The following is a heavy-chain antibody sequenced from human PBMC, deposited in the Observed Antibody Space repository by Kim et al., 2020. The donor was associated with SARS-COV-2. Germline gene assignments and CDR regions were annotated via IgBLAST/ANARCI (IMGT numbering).Heavy chain of an antibody. D-gene: IGHD3-9*01. J-gene: IGHJ6*02. CDR2: IIPIFGTA. Sequence: SVKVSCKASGGTFSSYAISWVRQAPGQGLEWMGGIIPIFGTANYAQKFQGRVTITADESTSTAYMELSSLRSEDTAVYYCARDISSKRYFAWLLGRYYYYDMDVWRQGTTVTVAS. CDR1: GGTFSSYA. V-gene: IGHV1-69*13. CDR3: ARDISSKRYFAWLLGRYYYYDMDV.